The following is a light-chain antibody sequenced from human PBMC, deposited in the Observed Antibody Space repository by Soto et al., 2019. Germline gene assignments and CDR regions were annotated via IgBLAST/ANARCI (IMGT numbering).Light chain of an antibody. Sequence: EIVLTQSPATLSLSPGERATLSCRDSQTISSYLAWYQHKPGQAPRLLVYDASDRATGIPGRFSGSGSGTDFTLTISSLEPEDFAVYYCQQRRTFGPGTRLEIK. V-gene: IGKV3-11*01. CDR1: QTISSY. CDR2: DAS. J-gene: IGKJ5*01. CDR3: QQRRT.